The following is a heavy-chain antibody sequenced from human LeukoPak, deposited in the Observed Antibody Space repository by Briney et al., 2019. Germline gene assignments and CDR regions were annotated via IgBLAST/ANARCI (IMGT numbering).Heavy chain of an antibody. CDR3: TRDRGAYNLYDY. CDR1: GFTFNNYG. CDR2: IRSKAYGETA. V-gene: IGHV3-49*05. Sequence: KPGKSLRLSCAASGFTFNNYGMHWIRQAPGKGLEWVGFIRSKAYGETADYAASVKGRFTVSRDDSKATAYLQMDSLKTEDTAVYHCTRDRGAYNLYDYWGQGTLVTVSS. D-gene: IGHD1-1*01. J-gene: IGHJ4*02.